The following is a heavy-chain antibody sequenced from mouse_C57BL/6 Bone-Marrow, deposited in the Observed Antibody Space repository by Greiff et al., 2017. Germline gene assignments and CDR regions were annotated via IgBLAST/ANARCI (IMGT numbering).Heavy chain of an antibody. D-gene: IGHD2-1*01. V-gene: IGHV2-2*01. CDR1: GFSLTSYG. CDR3: ASIYYGNPFAY. Sequence: QVQLQQSGPGLVQPSQSLSITCTVSGFSLTSYGVHWVRQSPGKGLEWLGVIWSGGSTDYNAAFISRLSISKDNSKSQVFFKMNSLQAGDTAIYYCASIYYGNPFAYWGQGTLVTVSA. CDR2: IWSGGST. J-gene: IGHJ3*01.